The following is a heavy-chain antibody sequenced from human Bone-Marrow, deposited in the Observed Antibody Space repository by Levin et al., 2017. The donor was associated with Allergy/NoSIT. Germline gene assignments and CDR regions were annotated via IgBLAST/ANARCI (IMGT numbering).Heavy chain of an antibody. D-gene: IGHD2-15*01. V-gene: IGHV4-4*02. J-gene: IGHJ5*02. Sequence: SETLSLTCDVSGGSITSGHWWTWVRQSPGKGLEWIGQIYQTGSTNYNPSLKSRVSISIEKSKSQFSLKLTSVTAADTAVYYCAKDSFCSGENCKDWFDAWGQGTLVTVSS. CDR1: GGSITSGHW. CDR3: AKDSFCSGENCKDWFDA. CDR2: IYQTGST.